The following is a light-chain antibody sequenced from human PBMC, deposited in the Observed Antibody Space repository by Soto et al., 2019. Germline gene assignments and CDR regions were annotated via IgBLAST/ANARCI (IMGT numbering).Light chain of an antibody. CDR1: QGIRSE. V-gene: IGKV1-6*01. CDR2: AAT. J-gene: IGKJ1*01. CDR3: LQDYNYPWT. Sequence: IRMTQSPSSLSASTGDSVTITWLASQGIRSELAWYQEKPGKAPKVLIYAATSVHSGVPSRFSGSGSGTDFTLTISSLQPEDFATYYCLQDYNYPWTFGQGTKVDNK.